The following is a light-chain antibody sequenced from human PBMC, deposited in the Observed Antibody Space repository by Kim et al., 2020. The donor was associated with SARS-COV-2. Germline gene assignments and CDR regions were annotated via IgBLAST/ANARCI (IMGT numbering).Light chain of an antibody. V-gene: IGKV1-5*03. CDR3: QQYKSDT. CDR1: EHISSW. J-gene: IGKJ2*01. CDR2: KTS. Sequence: TLAASVGDKVTITCRASEHISSWLAWFQQKPGKVPKLLIYKTSILRSGVPSRFSGSGSGAEFTLTITNLQPDDLGTYYCQQYKSDTFGQGTRVEI.